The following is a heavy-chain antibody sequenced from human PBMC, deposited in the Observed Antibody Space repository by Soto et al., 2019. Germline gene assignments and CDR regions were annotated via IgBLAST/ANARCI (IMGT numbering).Heavy chain of an antibody. CDR3: AKDRYGDYAGIYD. Sequence: GRYLRLSCAAPGLTLSPYPMIWVRQAPGKGLEWVSVITGSGGRTYYADSVKGRSTISRDTSKKTLFLQMNSLRAEDTAVYYCAKDRYGDYAGIYDWGRGT. CDR1: GLTLSPYP. D-gene: IGHD4-17*01. J-gene: IGHJ4*02. V-gene: IGHV3-23*01. CDR2: ITGSGGRT.